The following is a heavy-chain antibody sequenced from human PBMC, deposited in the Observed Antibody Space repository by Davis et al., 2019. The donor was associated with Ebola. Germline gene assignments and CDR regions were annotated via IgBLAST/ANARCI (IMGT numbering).Heavy chain of an antibody. CDR2: ISSSSNYL. D-gene: IGHD6-19*01. J-gene: IGHJ5*02. Sequence: GESLKISCAASGFTFTSNSMNWVRQAPGKGLEGVSFISSSSNYLNYADSVKGRFTVSRDNAKNSLYLQMNSLRAEDTAVYYCARGEDNSGWYGGWFFEPWGQGTLVTVSS. CDR1: GFTFTSNS. V-gene: IGHV3-21*01. CDR3: ARGEDNSGWYGGWFFEP.